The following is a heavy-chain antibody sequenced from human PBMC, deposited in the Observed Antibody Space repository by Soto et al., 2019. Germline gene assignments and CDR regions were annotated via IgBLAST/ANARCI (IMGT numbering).Heavy chain of an antibody. D-gene: IGHD4-17*01. V-gene: IGHV4-59*01. CDR3: ASFFYGDYGAVFDF. CDR2: IFYSGSF. CDR1: GGSLSSYY. Sequence: PSETLSLTCTVSGGSLSSYYWGWIRQSPGKGLEWIGSIFYSGSFNHNPSLKSRATISLDTSKNQFSLKLTSVTAADTAVYYCASFFYGDYGAVFDFWGQGTQVTVSS. J-gene: IGHJ4*02.